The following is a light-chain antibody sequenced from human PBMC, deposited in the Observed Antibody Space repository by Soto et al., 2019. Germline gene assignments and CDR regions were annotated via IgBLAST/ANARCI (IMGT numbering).Light chain of an antibody. J-gene: IGLJ1*01. CDR2: EVS. Sequence: QSVLTQPASVSGSPGQSITISCTGTSRDIGGYNYVSWYQQHPGKAPKLMIYEVSNRPSGVSDRFSGSKSGNSASLTISGLQAEDEADYYCSSYASSSTLYVFGTGTKPPS. V-gene: IGLV2-14*01. CDR3: SSYASSSTLYV. CDR1: SRDIGGYNY.